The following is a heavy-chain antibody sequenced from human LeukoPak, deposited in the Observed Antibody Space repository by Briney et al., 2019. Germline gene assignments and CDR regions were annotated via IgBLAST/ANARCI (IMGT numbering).Heavy chain of an antibody. J-gene: IGHJ4*02. CDR3: AKGSLGSWYYFDY. CDR1: GFAFSSYA. D-gene: IGHD6-13*01. Sequence: GGSLRLSCAASGFAFSSYAMSWVRQAPGKGPEWVSTFSRSGPDTYYADSVKGLFTIFRDNSKNTLYLQMNSLRAEDTAVYYCAKGSLGSWYYFDYWGQGTLVTVSS. CDR2: FSRSGPDT. V-gene: IGHV3-23*01.